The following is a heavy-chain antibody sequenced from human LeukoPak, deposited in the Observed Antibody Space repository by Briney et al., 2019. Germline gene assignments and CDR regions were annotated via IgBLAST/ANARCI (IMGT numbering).Heavy chain of an antibody. CDR2: MNPNSGNT. CDR3: ARGEGSRIAAVNWFDP. CDR1: GYTFTSYD. Sequence: ASVKVSCKASGYTFTSYDINWVRQATGQGLEWMGWMNPNSGNTGYAQKFQGRVTITRNTSISTAYMELSSLRSEDTAVYYCARGEGSRIAAVNWFDPWGQGTLVTVSS. J-gene: IGHJ5*02. D-gene: IGHD6-13*01. V-gene: IGHV1-8*03.